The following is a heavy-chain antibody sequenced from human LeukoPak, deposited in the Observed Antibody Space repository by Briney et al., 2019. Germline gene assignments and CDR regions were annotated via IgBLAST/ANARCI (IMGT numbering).Heavy chain of an antibody. V-gene: IGHV3-53*01. CDR1: GFTVSNNY. D-gene: IGHD7-27*01. J-gene: IGHJ4*02. Sequence: GGSLRLSCAVSGFTVSNNYMSWVRQAPGKGLEWVSAIYSGGSTYYADSVKGRFTISRDNSENTVYLQMNSLRAEDTAVYYCARASRFGSNWGLDYWGQGTLVTVSS. CDR3: ARASRFGSNWGLDY. CDR2: IYSGGST.